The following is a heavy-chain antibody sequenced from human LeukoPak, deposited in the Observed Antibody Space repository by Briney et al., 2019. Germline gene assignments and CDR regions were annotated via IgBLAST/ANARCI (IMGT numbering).Heavy chain of an antibody. CDR2: ISGSGGSS. Sequence: GRSLRLSCAASGFTFSSYGMHWVRQAPGKGLEWVSGISGSGGSSYYADSVKGRFTISRDDSKNTLSLQMNSLRAEDTAIYYCAKGSIASSYTGLNYWGQGTLVTVSS. CDR3: AKGSIASSYTGLNY. CDR1: GFTFSSYG. J-gene: IGHJ4*02. V-gene: IGHV3-23*01. D-gene: IGHD2-2*02.